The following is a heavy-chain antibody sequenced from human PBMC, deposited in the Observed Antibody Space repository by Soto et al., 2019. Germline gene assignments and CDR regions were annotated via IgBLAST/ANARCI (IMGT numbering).Heavy chain of an antibody. CDR2: IDPSDSYT. D-gene: IGHD3-22*01. V-gene: IGHV5-10-1*01. CDR1: GYSFTSYW. CDR3: ARGVDYYDSSGYSNWFDP. J-gene: IGHJ5*02. Sequence: GESLKISCNGSGYSFTSYWISWVRQMPGKGLEWMGRIDPSDSYTNYSPSFQGHVTISADKSISTAYLQWSSLKASDTAMYYCARGVDYYDSSGYSNWFDPWGQGTLVTVSS.